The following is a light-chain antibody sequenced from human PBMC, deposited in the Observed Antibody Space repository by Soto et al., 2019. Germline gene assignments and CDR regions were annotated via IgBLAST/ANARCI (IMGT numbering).Light chain of an antibody. CDR2: GAS. CDR3: QQYGSSPPNT. J-gene: IGKJ2*01. Sequence: EIVLTQSPGTLSLSPGERATLSCRASQSVSSSYLAWYQQKPGQAPRLLIYGASSRATGIPDRFSGGGSGTDFTLTISRLEPEDFAVYYCQQYGSSPPNTFGQGIRLEIK. CDR1: QSVSSSY. V-gene: IGKV3-20*01.